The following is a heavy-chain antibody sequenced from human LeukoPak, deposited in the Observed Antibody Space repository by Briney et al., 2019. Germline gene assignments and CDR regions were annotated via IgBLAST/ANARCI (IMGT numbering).Heavy chain of an antibody. V-gene: IGHV1-8*03. CDR2: MNPNSGNT. D-gene: IGHD6-6*01. CDR1: GYTFTSYD. J-gene: IGHJ6*03. Sequence: ASVKVSCKASGYTFTSYDINWVRQATGQGLEWMGWMNPNSGNTGYAQKFQGRVTITRNTSISTAYMELSSLRSEDTAVYYCARVKFSSSSGYYYYYMDVWGKGTTVTVSS. CDR3: ARVKFSSSSGYYYYYMDV.